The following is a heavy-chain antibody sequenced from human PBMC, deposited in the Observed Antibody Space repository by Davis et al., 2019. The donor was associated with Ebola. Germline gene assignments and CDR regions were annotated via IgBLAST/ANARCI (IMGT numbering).Heavy chain of an antibody. CDR2: ISGSGGST. J-gene: IGHJ4*02. CDR1: GFTFSSYA. V-gene: IGHV3-23*01. Sequence: GESLKISCAASGFTFSSYAMTWVRQAPGKGLEWVSGISGSGGSTYYADSVKGRFTISRDNSKNTLYLQMNSLRVEDTAVYYCAKSRIAAAVLQHFDYWSQGTLVTVSS. D-gene: IGHD6-13*01. CDR3: AKSRIAAAVLQHFDY.